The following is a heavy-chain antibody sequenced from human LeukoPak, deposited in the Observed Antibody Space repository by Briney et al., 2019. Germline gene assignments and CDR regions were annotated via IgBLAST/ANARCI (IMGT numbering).Heavy chain of an antibody. CDR2: IYSTGTT. Sequence: SETLSLPCTGSGCSISGYFWSWVRQPPGKGPEWIGYIYSTGTTNYSPSLSSRVTISVDTSKNQLSLNLRFVTATDTAVYHCARHNPPPTGFCSGTSCFMSGSQYFYMDVWGKGTSVTVS. J-gene: IGHJ6*03. CDR1: GCSISGYF. CDR3: ARHNPPPTGFCSGTSCFMSGSQYFYMDV. D-gene: IGHD2-2*01. V-gene: IGHV4-4*09.